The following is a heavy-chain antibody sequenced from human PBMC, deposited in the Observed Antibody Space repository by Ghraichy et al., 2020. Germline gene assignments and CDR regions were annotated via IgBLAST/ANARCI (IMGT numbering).Heavy chain of an antibody. Sequence: GGSLRLSCAASGFTFSNYWMSWVRQAPGKGLEWVANIKQDGSEKYYVDSVEGRFTISRDNAKNSLYLQMSSLRAEDTAVYYCARTWEFGSTNYYFDYWGQGTLVTVSS. V-gene: IGHV3-7*03. J-gene: IGHJ4*02. CDR1: GFTFSNYW. CDR2: IKQDGSEK. CDR3: ARTWEFGSTNYYFDY. D-gene: IGHD3-16*01.